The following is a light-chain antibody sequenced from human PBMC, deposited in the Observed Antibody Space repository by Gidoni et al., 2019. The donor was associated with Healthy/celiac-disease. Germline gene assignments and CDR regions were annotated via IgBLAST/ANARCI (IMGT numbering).Light chain of an antibody. V-gene: IGKV4-1*01. CDR2: CAS. J-gene: IGKJ2*03. CDR3: QQYYSTPPR. CDR1: QSVLYSSNNKNY. Sequence: DIVMTQSPDSLAVSLGERATINCKSSQSVLYSSNNKNYLAWYQQKPGQPPKLLIYCASTRESGVPDRFSGSGSGTDFTLTISSLQAEDVAVYYCQQYYSTPPRFXQXTKLEIK.